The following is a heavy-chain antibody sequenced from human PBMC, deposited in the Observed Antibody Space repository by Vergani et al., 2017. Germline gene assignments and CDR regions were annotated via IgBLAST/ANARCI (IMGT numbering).Heavy chain of an antibody. CDR1: GASSRSSNDY. CDR2: IYYSGST. V-gene: IGHV4-39*01. CDR3: ARHSTVEWLVRLGWFDP. Sequence: QLQLQESGPGLVKPSATLSLTCSVSGASSRSSNDYWGWIRQPPGKVLEWIASIYYSGSTYYNPSVKRRVTISVDTSKNQFSLKLSSVTAADTAVYFCARHSTVEWLVRLGWFDPWGQGILVTVSS. J-gene: IGHJ5*02. D-gene: IGHD6-19*01.